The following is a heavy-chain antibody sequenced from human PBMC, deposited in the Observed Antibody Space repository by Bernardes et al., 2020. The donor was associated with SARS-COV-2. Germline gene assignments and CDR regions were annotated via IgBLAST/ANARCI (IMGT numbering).Heavy chain of an antibody. D-gene: IGHD3-22*01. CDR2: ISGVRGTT. Sequence: GSLRFPSAAAAFTSNNYGMNWVRPAPGKGLEWVSGISGVRGTTFYADSVKGRFTVSRDNFKNMLYLQLNSLRAEDTAVYYCAKDSVDGGSGYYYGDSCGVDVWGQGTTVTVSS. J-gene: IGHJ6*02. V-gene: IGHV3-23*01. CDR3: AKDSVDGGSGYYYGDSCGVDV. CDR1: AFTSNNYG.